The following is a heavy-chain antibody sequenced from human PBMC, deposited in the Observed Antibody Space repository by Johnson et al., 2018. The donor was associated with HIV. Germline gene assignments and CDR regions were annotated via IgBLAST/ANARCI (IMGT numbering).Heavy chain of an antibody. Sequence: QVQLVESGGGFVQPGGSLRLSCAASGFTFSSYAMHWVRQAPGKGLEWVAVISYDGSNKYYADSVKGRFTISRDNSKNTLYLQMNSLRAEDTAVYYCAKDVELHGAFDIWGQGTMVTVSS. V-gene: IGHV3-30*04. CDR2: ISYDGSNK. CDR3: AKDVELHGAFDI. CDR1: GFTFSSYA. D-gene: IGHD1-26*01. J-gene: IGHJ3*02.